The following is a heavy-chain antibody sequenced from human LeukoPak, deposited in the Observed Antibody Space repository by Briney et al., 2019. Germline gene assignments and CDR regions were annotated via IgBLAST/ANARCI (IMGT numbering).Heavy chain of an antibody. V-gene: IGHV4-59*06. CDR2: IYYSGST. J-gene: IGHJ4*02. CDR1: GGSISSYY. D-gene: IGHD1-1*01. Sequence: SETLSLTCTVSGGSISSYYWSWIRQPPGKGLEWIGYIYYSGSTYYNPSLKSRVTISVDTSKIQFSLKLSSVTAADTAVYYCATYLQLSGYFDYWGQGTLVTVSS. CDR3: ATYLQLSGYFDY.